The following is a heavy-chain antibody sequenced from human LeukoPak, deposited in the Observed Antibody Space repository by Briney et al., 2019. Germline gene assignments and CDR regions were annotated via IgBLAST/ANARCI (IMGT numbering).Heavy chain of an antibody. Sequence: PGGSLRLSCEASGFTFSSYWMHWVRQAPGKGLVWVSRINTDGSSTSYADSVKGRFTISRDNAKNTVYLQMNSLRAEDTALYYCAVATTFSIYYYYMDVWGKGTTVTVSS. CDR2: INTDGSST. V-gene: IGHV3-74*01. CDR1: GFTFSSYW. D-gene: IGHD5-12*01. J-gene: IGHJ6*03. CDR3: AVATTFSIYYYYMDV.